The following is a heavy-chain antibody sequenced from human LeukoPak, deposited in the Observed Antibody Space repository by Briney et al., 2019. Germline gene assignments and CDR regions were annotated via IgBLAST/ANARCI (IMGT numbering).Heavy chain of an antibody. CDR3: AKDPCSSTSCFTFDY. D-gene: IGHD2-2*01. J-gene: IGHJ4*02. Sequence: GGSLRLSCAASGFTFSSYAMSWVRQAPGKGLEWVSAISGSGGSTYYADSVKGRFTISRNNSKNTLYLQMNSLRAEDTAVYYCAKDPCSSTSCFTFDYWGQGTLVTVSS. CDR2: ISGSGGST. CDR1: GFTFSSYA. V-gene: IGHV3-23*01.